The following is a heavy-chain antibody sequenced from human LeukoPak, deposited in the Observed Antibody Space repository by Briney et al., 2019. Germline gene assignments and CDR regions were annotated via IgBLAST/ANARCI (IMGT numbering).Heavy chain of an antibody. Sequence: GASXKVSCKASGYTFTSYGISWVRQAPGQGLEWMGWISAYNGNTNYAQKLQGRVTMTTDTSTSTAYMELRSLRSDDTAVYYCARDEGRRQWLVGIDYWGQGTLVTVSS. V-gene: IGHV1-18*01. CDR3: ARDEGRRQWLVGIDY. CDR1: GYTFTSYG. J-gene: IGHJ4*02. CDR2: ISAYNGNT. D-gene: IGHD6-19*01.